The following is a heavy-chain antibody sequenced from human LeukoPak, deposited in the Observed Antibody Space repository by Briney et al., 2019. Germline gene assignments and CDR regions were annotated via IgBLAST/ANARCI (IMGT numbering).Heavy chain of an antibody. CDR3: ARAIGVTCISTSCYSFDY. D-gene: IGHD2-2*02. J-gene: IGHJ4*02. CDR2: IKQDGSEK. Sequence: GGSLRLSCAASGFTFSSYWMSWVRQAPGKGLEWVANIKQDGSEKYYVDSVKGRFTIFRDNAKNSLYLQMNSLRAEDTALYYCARAIGVTCISTSCYSFDYWGQGTLVTVSS. CDR1: GFTFSSYW. V-gene: IGHV3-7*03.